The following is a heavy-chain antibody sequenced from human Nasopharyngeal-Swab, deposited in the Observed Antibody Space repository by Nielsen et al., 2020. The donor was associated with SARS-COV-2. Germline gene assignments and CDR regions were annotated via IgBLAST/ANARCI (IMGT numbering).Heavy chain of an antibody. CDR1: GGSISSSSYY. Sequence: SETLSLTCTVSGGSISSSSYYWGWIRQPPGKGLEWIGSIYYSGSTYYNPSLKSRVTISVDTSKNQFSLKLSSVTAADTAVYYCARVAVVGSYYYYGMDVWGQGTTVTVSS. D-gene: IGHD2-15*01. J-gene: IGHJ6*02. CDR3: ARVAVVGSYYYYGMDV. CDR2: IYYSGST. V-gene: IGHV4-39*07.